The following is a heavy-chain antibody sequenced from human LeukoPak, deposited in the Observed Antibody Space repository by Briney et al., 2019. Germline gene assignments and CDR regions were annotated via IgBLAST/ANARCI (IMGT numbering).Heavy chain of an antibody. V-gene: IGHV4-39*07. J-gene: IGHJ3*02. Sequence: SETLSLTCTVSGGSISSSSYYWGWIRQPPGKGREWIGSSYYSGSTYYNPSLKSRVSISVDTSKNQFSLKLSSVTAAYTAVYYCAPAGIQLWAYAFYIWGQGTMVTVSS. CDR2: SYYSGST. CDR1: GGSISSSSYY. D-gene: IGHD5-18*01. CDR3: APAGIQLWAYAFYI.